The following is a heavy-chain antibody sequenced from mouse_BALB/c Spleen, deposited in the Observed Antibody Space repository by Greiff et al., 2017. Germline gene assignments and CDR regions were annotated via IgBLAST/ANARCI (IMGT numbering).Heavy chain of an antibody. CDR1: GFTFSDYY. CDR2: ISDGGSYT. V-gene: IGHV5-4*02. Sequence: EVHLVESGGGLVKPGGSLKLSCAASGFTFSDYYMYWVRQTPEKRLEWVATISDGGSYTYYPDSVKGRFTISRDNAKNNLYLQMSSLKSEDTAMYYCARDGDRYDGFAYWGQGTLVTVAA. CDR3: ARDGDRYDGFAY. J-gene: IGHJ3*01. D-gene: IGHD2-14*01.